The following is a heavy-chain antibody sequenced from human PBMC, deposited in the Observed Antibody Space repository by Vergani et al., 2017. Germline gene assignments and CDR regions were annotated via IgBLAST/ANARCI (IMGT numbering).Heavy chain of an antibody. V-gene: IGHV1-69*12. CDR2: IIPIFGTA. D-gene: IGHD3-9*01. J-gene: IGHJ6*03. CDR3: ARESKGLRYFDWLSQGPMDV. CDR1: GGTFSSYA. Sequence: QVQLVQSGAEVKKPGSSVKVSCKASGGTFSSYAISWVRQAPGQGLEWMGGIIPIFGTANYAQKFQGRVTITADESTSTAYMELSSLRSEDTAVYYCARESKGLRYFDWLSQGPMDVWGKGTTVTVSS.